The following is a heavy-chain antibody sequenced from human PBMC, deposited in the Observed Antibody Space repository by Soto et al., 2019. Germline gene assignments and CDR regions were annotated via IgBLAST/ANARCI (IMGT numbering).Heavy chain of an antibody. CDR1: GGSISSGGYY. J-gene: IGHJ6*03. V-gene: IGHV4-31*03. CDR2: IYYSGST. CDR3: ARGEFSGYDSYYYYMDV. D-gene: IGHD5-12*01. Sequence: TLSLTCTVSGGSISSGGYYWSWIRKHPGKGLEWIGYIYYSGSTYYNPSLKSRVTISVDTSKNQFSLKLSSVTAADTAVYYCARGEFSGYDSYYYYMDVWGKGTTVTVSS.